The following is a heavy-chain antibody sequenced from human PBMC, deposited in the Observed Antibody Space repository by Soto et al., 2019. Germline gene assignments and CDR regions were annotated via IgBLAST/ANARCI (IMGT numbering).Heavy chain of an antibody. CDR2: VYPGDSDT. J-gene: IGHJ4*01. V-gene: IGHV5-51*01. Sequence: GESLKISCKGSGYSFTTYWIAWVRQMPGKGLEWVGGVYPGDSDTRYSPSFEGHVTISVNKSISTAFLQWNSLKASDNAIYFCARQSTSAPKDYWGQGNLGTGFS. CDR1: GYSFTTYW. CDR3: ARQSTSAPKDY. D-gene: IGHD3-10*01.